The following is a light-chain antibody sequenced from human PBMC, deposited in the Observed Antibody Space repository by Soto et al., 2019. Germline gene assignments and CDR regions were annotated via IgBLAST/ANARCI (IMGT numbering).Light chain of an antibody. CDR3: QQYGSSGT. CDR2: GAS. CDR1: QSVRSF. Sequence: IVLTQSPATLSLSPGERATLSCRASQSVRSFLAWYQQKPGQAPRLLIYGASNRATGIPDRFSGSGSGTDFTLTISRLEPEDFAVYYCQQYGSSGTFGQGTKVDIK. J-gene: IGKJ1*01. V-gene: IGKV3-20*01.